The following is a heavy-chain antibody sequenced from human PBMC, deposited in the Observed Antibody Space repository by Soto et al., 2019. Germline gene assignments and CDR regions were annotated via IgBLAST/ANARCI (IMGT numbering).Heavy chain of an antibody. CDR1: GFTFSSYS. D-gene: IGHD2-2*01. CDR3: ARFPAASYYYYYMDV. V-gene: IGHV3-21*01. Sequence: EVQLVESGGGLVKPGGSLRLSCAVSGFTFSSYSMNWVRQAPGKGLEWVSSISSSSSYIYYADSVKGRFTISRDNAKNSLYLQMNSLRAEYTAVYYCARFPAASYYYYYMDVWGKGTTVTVSS. CDR2: ISSSSSYI. J-gene: IGHJ6*03.